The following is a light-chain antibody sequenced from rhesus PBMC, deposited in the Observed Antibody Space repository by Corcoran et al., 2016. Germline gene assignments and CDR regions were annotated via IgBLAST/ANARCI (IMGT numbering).Light chain of an antibody. CDR2: EVS. CDR1: QSLLHRNGKTY. J-gene: IGKJ4*01. CDR3: MQGIELPLT. V-gene: IGKV2-90*01. Sequence: DIVMTQTPLSLPVTPGEPASISCRSSQSLLHRNGKTYFDWYLQKPGQSPQLLIYEVSNRASGVPDRFRGRGSGTDFTLKISRVEPEDVGVYYCMQGIELPLTFGGGTKVEIK.